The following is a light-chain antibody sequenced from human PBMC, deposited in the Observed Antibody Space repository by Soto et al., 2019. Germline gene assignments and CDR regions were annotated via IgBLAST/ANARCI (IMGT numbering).Light chain of an antibody. Sequence: EIVLTQSPGTLSLSPGERATLSCRSSKSLISIYFGWYQQKPGQPPRLLMYGASTRATGIPDRFSGSGSGTDFTLTITRLEHEDSAVYYCDHYGTPRTFGQGTNVEI. CDR3: DHYGTPRT. CDR1: KSLISIY. V-gene: IGKV3-20*01. J-gene: IGKJ1*01. CDR2: GAS.